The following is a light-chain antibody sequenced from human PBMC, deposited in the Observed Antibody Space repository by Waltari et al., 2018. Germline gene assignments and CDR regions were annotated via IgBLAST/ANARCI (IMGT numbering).Light chain of an antibody. CDR1: NIGGKS. CDR3: LVWHSTIDHQGV. Sequence: SYVVTQSPSVSVAPGATARITCGGDNIGGKSVHWYQQRPGQAPVLVISYDSDRPSGSPERFSGSNSGNTATLTISWVEAEDEADYYCLVWHSTIDHQGVFGGGTKLTVL. CDR2: YDS. J-gene: IGLJ2*01. V-gene: IGLV3-21*04.